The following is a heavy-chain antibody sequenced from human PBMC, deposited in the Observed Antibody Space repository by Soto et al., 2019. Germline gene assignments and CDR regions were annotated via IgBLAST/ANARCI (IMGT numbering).Heavy chain of an antibody. CDR3: ARTDGTTTFGYFDF. Sequence: SETLSLTCAGSGASITSENYSYNWIRQPPGKGLEWIGHIHHNGATSYNPSLRSRVTMSADRSSNELSLKLTFVTAADTAVYYCARTDGTTTFGYFDFWGQGALVTVSS. J-gene: IGHJ4*02. V-gene: IGHV4-30-2*01. CDR1: GASITSENYS. CDR2: IHHNGAT. D-gene: IGHD4-4*01.